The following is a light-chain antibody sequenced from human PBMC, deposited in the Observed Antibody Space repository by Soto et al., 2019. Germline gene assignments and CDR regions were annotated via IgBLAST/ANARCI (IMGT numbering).Light chain of an antibody. CDR3: CSYGGRSTYV. CDR2: EVS. Sequence: QSVLTQPASVSGSPGQSITISCTGTSSDVGSYNLVSWYQQHPGKAPKLMIYEVSKRPSGVSNRFSGSKSANTASLTISGLQADDEADYYCCSYGGRSTYVFGTGTNPTVL. V-gene: IGLV2-23*02. CDR1: SSDVGSYNL. J-gene: IGLJ1*01.